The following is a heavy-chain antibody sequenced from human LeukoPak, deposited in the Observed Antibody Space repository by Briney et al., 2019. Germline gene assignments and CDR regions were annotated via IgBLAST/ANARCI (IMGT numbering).Heavy chain of an antibody. V-gene: IGHV3-7*01. CDR1: GFTFSSYW. CDR2: IKQDGSEK. Sequence: PGGSLRLSCAASGFTFSSYWMSWVRQAPGKGLEWVANIKQDGSEKYYVDSVKGRLTISRDNAKNSLYLQMNSLRAEDTAVYYCARRTYSSSWFFDYWGQGTLVTVSS. D-gene: IGHD6-13*01. CDR3: ARRTYSSSWFFDY. J-gene: IGHJ4*02.